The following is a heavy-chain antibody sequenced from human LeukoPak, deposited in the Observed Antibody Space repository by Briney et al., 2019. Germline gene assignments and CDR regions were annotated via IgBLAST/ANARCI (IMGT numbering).Heavy chain of an antibody. D-gene: IGHD3-10*02. V-gene: IGHV4-38-2*02. CDR3: ARGFCSRYYDY. Sequence: SETLSLTCTVSGYSISSGFYWGWIRQPPGKGLEWIGSIHYSGITSYNPSLKSRVTTSSDTSKNHFSLKLKSVTASDTAVYYCARGFCSRYYDYWGQGTLVTVSS. J-gene: IGHJ4*02. CDR2: IHYSGIT. CDR1: GYSISSGFY.